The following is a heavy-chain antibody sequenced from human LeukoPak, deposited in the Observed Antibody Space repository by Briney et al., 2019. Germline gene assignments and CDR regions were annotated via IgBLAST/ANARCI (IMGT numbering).Heavy chain of an antibody. CDR3: ARENWYSSDWYRLDH. CDR1: GFIFTTSG. CDR2: ISDTGHTI. Sequence: GGSLRLSCAASGFIFTTSGMNWVRQAPGKGLGWLAYISDTGHTIYYADSVKGRFTISRDNAKNSLYLQMNSLRVEDTAVYYCARENWYSSDWYRLDHWGQGTLVTVSS. J-gene: IGHJ4*02. V-gene: IGHV3-48*04. D-gene: IGHD6-19*01.